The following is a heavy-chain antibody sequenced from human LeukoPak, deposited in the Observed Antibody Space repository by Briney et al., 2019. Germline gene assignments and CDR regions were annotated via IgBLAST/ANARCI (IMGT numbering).Heavy chain of an antibody. CDR1: GYTFTSYG. CDR3: ARSGGGILATPFDY. V-gene: IGHV1-18*01. Sequence: ASVKVSCKASGYTFTSYGIRWVRQAPGQGLEWMGWISAYNGNTNYAEKLQGRVTMTTDTSTSTAYMELRSLRSDDTAVYYCARSGGGILATPFDYWGQGTLVTVSS. CDR2: ISAYNGNT. D-gene: IGHD5-12*01. J-gene: IGHJ4*02.